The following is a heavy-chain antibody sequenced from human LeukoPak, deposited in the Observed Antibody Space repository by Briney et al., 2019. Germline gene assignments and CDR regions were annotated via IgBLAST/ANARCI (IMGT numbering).Heavy chain of an antibody. CDR3: ARCGSYYGALVDY. D-gene: IGHD1-26*01. J-gene: IGHJ4*02. Sequence: PGGSLRLSCAASGFTFTNNAMNWVRQAPGKGLEWVGRAKNKANSYTTEYAASVKGRFTISRDDSKTSLYLQMNSLKTEDTAVYYCARCGSYYGALVDYWGQGTLVTVSS. CDR1: GFTFTNNA. V-gene: IGHV3-72*01. CDR2: AKNKANSYTT.